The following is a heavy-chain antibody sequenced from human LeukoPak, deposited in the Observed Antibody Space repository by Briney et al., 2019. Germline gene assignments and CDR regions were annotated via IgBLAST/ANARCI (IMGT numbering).Heavy chain of an antibody. Sequence: PSETLSLICTVSGGSISSGGYYWSWIRQHPGKGLEWIGYIYYSGSTYYNPSLKSRVTISVDTSKNQFSLKLSSVTAADTAVYYCARARRRGTVTTRGDYFDYWGQGTLVTVSS. CDR1: GGSISSGGYY. J-gene: IGHJ4*02. CDR3: ARARRRGTVTTRGDYFDY. V-gene: IGHV4-31*03. D-gene: IGHD4-17*01. CDR2: IYYSGST.